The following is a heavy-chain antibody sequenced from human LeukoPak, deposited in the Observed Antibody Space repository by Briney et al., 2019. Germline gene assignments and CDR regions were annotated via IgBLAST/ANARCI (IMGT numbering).Heavy chain of an antibody. CDR2: INHSGST. V-gene: IGHV4-34*01. J-gene: IGHJ3*02. CDR1: GGSFSGYY. CDR3: ARGDSSSWHAFDI. D-gene: IGHD6-13*01. Sequence: SSETLSLTCAVYGGSFSGYYWSWIRQPPGKGLEWIGEINHSGSTNYNPSLKSRVTISVDTSKNQFSLKLSSVTAADTAVYYCARGDSSSWHAFDIWGQGTMVTVPS.